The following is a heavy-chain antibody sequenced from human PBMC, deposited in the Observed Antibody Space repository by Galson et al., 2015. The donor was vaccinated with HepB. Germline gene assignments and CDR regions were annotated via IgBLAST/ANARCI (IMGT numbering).Heavy chain of an antibody. CDR1: GFTFSSYS. J-gene: IGHJ3*02. CDR2: ISSSSSCI. Sequence: SLRLSCAASGFTFSSYSMNWVRQAPGKGLEWVSSISSSSSCIYYADSVKGRFTISRDNTKNSLYLQMNSLRAEDTAVYYCARLWAPNYYDLPNAFDIWGQGTMVTVSS. D-gene: IGHD3-22*01. CDR3: ARLWAPNYYDLPNAFDI. V-gene: IGHV3-21*01.